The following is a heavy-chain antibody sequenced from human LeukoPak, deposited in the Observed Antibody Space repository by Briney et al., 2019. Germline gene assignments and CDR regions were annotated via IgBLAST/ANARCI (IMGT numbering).Heavy chain of an antibody. V-gene: IGHV4-39*02. CDR1: GGSISSSSYY. Sequence: ASETLSLTCTVSGGSISSSSYYWGWIRQPPGKGLEWIGDIYYSGRTYYNLSHRNRVSISLDTSKNRFSLTLTSVTAADTAVYYCARRRYYDSTGFFDWGRGSLVIVSS. CDR3: ARRRYYDSTGFFD. J-gene: IGHJ1*01. CDR2: IYYSGRT. D-gene: IGHD3-22*01.